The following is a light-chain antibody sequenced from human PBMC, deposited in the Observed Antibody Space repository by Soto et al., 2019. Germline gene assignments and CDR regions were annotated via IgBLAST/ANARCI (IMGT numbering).Light chain of an antibody. CDR2: AAS. V-gene: IGKV1-5*01. CDR3: QQYGSSPRT. J-gene: IGKJ1*01. Sequence: DIHMTQSPSTLSASVGDRVTITCRASQIISSWLAWYQQKPGKAPKLLIYAASSLQSGVPSRFSGSGSGTDFTLTISRLEPEDFAVYYCQQYGSSPRTFGQGTKVDTK. CDR1: QIISSW.